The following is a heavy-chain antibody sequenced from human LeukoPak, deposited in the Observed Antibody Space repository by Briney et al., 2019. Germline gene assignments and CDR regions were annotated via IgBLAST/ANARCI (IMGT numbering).Heavy chain of an antibody. J-gene: IGHJ4*02. CDR2: ISSNGGST. CDR1: GFTFSSYA. V-gene: IGHV3-64*01. CDR3: AREGLRASFDY. Sequence: TGGSLRLSCAASGFTFSSYAMHWVRQAPGKGLEYASAISSNGGSTYYANSVKGRFTISRDNSKNTLYLQMGSLRAEDMAVYYCAREGLRASFDYWGQGTLVTVSS. D-gene: IGHD5-12*01.